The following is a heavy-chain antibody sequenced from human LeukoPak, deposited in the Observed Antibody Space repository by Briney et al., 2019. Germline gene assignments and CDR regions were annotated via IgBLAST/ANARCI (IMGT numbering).Heavy chain of an antibody. CDR2: INHSGST. CDR3: ARGSGRYGSDY. D-gene: IGHD3-10*01. CDR1: GGSISSYY. J-gene: IGHJ4*02. Sequence: SETLSLTCTVSGGSISSYYWSWIRQPPGKGLEWIGEINHSGSTNYNPSLKSRVTISVDTSKNQFSLKLSSVTAADTAVYYCARGSGRYGSDYWGQGTLVTVSS. V-gene: IGHV4-34*01.